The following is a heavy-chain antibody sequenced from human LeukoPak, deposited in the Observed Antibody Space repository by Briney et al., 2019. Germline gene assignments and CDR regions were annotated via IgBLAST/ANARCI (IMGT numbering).Heavy chain of an antibody. CDR1: GFTFSSYW. J-gene: IGHJ4*02. CDR3: ARTTPRHYYLN. Sequence: PGGSLRLSCAASGFTFSSYWMHWVRQAPGKGLVSVSRINSDGSSTSYADSVKGRFTISRDNAKNTLYLQMNSLRAEDTAVYYCARTTPRHYYLNWGQGTLVTVSS. D-gene: IGHD2/OR15-2a*01. CDR2: INSDGSST. V-gene: IGHV3-74*01.